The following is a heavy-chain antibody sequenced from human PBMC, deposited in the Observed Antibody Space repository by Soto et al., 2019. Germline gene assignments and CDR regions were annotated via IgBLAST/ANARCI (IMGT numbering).Heavy chain of an antibody. V-gene: IGHV1-24*01. Sequence: ASVKVSCKVSGYTLTELFMHWVRQAPGKGLEWMGGFDPEDGETIYAQKFQGRVTMTEDTSTDTAYMELSSLRSEDTAVYYCATMFYGSGSYWLDPWGQGTLVTVSS. CDR3: ATMFYGSGSYWLDP. CDR2: FDPEDGET. CDR1: GYTLTELF. J-gene: IGHJ5*02. D-gene: IGHD3-10*01.